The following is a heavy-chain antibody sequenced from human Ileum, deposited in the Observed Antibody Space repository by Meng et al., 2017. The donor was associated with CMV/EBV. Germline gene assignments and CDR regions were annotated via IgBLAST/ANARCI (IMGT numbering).Heavy chain of an antibody. D-gene: IGHD3-3*01. CDR3: ARGRHGYYDFWRDYSGAGYFVYGLDV. CDR1: GYTFTSYG. J-gene: IGHJ6*02. CDR2: ISAYNGNT. Sequence: ASVKVSCKASGYTFTSYGISWVRQAPGQGLEWMGWISAYNGNTNYAQKLQGRVTMTTDTSTSTAYMALRSLRSDDTAVYYGARGRHGYYDFWRDYSGAGYFVYGLDVWGQGNMVTVAS. V-gene: IGHV1-18*01.